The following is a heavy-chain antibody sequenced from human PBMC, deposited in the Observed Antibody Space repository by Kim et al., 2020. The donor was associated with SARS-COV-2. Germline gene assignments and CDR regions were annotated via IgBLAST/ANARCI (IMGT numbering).Heavy chain of an antibody. J-gene: IGHJ4*02. Sequence: SETLSLTCTVSGGSISSSSYYWGWIRQPPGKGLEWIGSIYYSGSTYYNPSLKSRVTISVDTSKNQFSLKLSSVTAADTAVYYCARHEKSPYYDSSGYYLYYFDYWGQGTLVTVSS. V-gene: IGHV4-39*01. CDR1: GGSISSSSYY. D-gene: IGHD3-22*01. CDR2: IYYSGST. CDR3: ARHEKSPYYDSSGYYLYYFDY.